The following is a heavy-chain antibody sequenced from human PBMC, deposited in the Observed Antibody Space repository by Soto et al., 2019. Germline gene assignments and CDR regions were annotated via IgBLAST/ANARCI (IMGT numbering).Heavy chain of an antibody. Sequence: QVQLVQSGAEVKKPGSSLKVACKASGGTFSSYAISWVRQAPVQGLEWKGGIIPIFGTANYAQKFQGRVTITADESTSTAYMELSRLRSEDTAVYYCARGSRNVLLWFGDVWGQGTTVTVSS. CDR3: ARGSRNVLLWFGDV. CDR2: IIPIFGTA. V-gene: IGHV1-69*12. CDR1: GGTFSSYA. J-gene: IGHJ6*02. D-gene: IGHD3-10*01.